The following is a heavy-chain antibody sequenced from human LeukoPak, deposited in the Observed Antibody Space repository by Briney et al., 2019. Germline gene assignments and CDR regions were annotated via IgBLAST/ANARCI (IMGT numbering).Heavy chain of an antibody. CDR1: GGSISSGGYY. Sequence: PSETLSLTCTVSGGSISSGGYYWSWIRQHPGKGLEWIGYIYYSGSTYYYPSLKSRVTISRDTSKNHFTLQLSSVTAADTAVYYCASRSTDHNGGYYYWFDPWGQGTLVTVSS. CDR2: IYYSGST. J-gene: IGHJ5*02. CDR3: ASRSTDHNGGYYYWFDP. V-gene: IGHV4-31*03. D-gene: IGHD3-22*01.